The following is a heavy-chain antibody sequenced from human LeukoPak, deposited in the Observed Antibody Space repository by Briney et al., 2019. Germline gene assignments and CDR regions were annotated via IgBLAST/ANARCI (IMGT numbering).Heavy chain of an antibody. J-gene: IGHJ1*01. CDR3: AKGITMRVVVTEYFQH. V-gene: IGHV3-23*01. CDR2: ISGSGGST. Sequence: PGGSLRLSCAGSGFSFNSYAMSWVRQTPGKGLEWVSGISGSGGSTYYADSVTGRFTISRDNSKNTLYLQMDSLRPEDTAVYYCAKGITMRVVVTEYFQHWGQGTLVTVSS. CDR1: GFSFNSYA. D-gene: IGHD3-22*01.